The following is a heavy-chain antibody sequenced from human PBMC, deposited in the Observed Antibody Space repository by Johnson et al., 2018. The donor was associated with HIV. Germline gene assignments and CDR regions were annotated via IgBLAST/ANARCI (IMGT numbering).Heavy chain of an antibody. V-gene: IGHV3-30*04. Sequence: QVQLVESGGGVVQPGKSLRLSCAASGFTFSIYTMHWVRQAPGMGLEWVAVISYDGSNTYYVDSVKGRFTISRDSSKNTLYLQMNSLRADDTALYYCARGGAGIAAAEDAFDIWGQGTMVTVSS. J-gene: IGHJ3*02. CDR1: GFTFSIYT. D-gene: IGHD6-13*01. CDR2: ISYDGSNT. CDR3: ARGGAGIAAAEDAFDI.